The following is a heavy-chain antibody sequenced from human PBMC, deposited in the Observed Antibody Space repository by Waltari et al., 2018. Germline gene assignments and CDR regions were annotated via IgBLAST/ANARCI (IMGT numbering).Heavy chain of an antibody. V-gene: IGHV3-23*03. CDR1: GVTFSSYA. Sequence: EVQLLESGGGLVQLGGSLRLSCSGVTFSSYAMSWVRQAPGMGLEWVSVLYNDGTTHYVDSVEGRFTISRDHSDNTLHLQMSSLRAEDTAVYYCAESRAAAGLDSWGQGTLVTVSS. D-gene: IGHD6-13*01. J-gene: IGHJ4*02. CDR2: LYNDGTT. CDR3: AESRAAAGLDS.